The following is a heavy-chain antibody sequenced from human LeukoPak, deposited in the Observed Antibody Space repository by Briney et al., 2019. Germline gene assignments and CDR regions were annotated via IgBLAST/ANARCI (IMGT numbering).Heavy chain of an antibody. D-gene: IGHD6-13*01. J-gene: IGHJ4*02. CDR3: ASPRGIPEGAKGY. CDR2: VSTSGTGT. V-gene: IGHV3-23*01. Sequence: GGSLRLSCAASGFTFSNYAMSWVRQAPGKGLEWVSAVSTSGTGTYYADSVKGRLTISRDNSKKTLYLQMNSLRAEDTAVYYCASPRGIPEGAKGYWGQGTLVTVSS. CDR1: GFTFSNYA.